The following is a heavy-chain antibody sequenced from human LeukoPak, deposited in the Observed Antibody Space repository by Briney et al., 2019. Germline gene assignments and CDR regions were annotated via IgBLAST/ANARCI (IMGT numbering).Heavy chain of an antibody. V-gene: IGHV4-4*07. Sequence: SETPSLTCTVSGGSISSYYWSWIRQPAGKGLEWIGRSYTSGSTNYNPSLKSRVTMSVDTSKNQFSLKLSSVTAADTAVYYCARDGGYYDFWSGGSEYNWFDPWGQGTLVTVSS. D-gene: IGHD3-3*01. CDR3: ARDGGYYDFWSGGSEYNWFDP. CDR2: SYTSGST. J-gene: IGHJ5*02. CDR1: GGSISSYY.